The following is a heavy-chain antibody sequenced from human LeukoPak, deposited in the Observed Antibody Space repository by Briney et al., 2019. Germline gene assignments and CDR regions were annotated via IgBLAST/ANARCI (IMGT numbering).Heavy chain of an antibody. D-gene: IGHD5-18*01. Sequence: KFQGRLTITRDTSASTAYMELSSLRSEDTAVYYCARVGGYSYVGIWGQGTMVTVSS. CDR3: ARVGGYSYVGI. J-gene: IGHJ3*02. V-gene: IGHV1-3*01.